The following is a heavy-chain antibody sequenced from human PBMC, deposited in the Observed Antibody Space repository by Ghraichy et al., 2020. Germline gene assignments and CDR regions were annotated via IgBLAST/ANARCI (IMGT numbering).Heavy chain of an antibody. CDR2: MYYSGST. CDR1: GGSINNYY. Sequence: SETLSLTCTVSGGSINNYYWSWIRQPPGRGLEWIGYMYYSGSTDYSPSLKSRVSISVDTSKNQFSLKLSSVTAADTAIYYCARALNLNTVYHGLDLWGQGTMVTVSS. V-gene: IGHV4-59*01. CDR3: ARALNLNTVYHGLDL. D-gene: IGHD4-17*01. J-gene: IGHJ3*01.